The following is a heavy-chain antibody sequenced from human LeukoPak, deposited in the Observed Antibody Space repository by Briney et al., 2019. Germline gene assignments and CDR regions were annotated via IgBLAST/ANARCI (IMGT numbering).Heavy chain of an antibody. Sequence: SVNVSCKASGGTFSSYAISWVRQAPGQGLEWRGRIIPIFGTANYAQKFQGRVTITTDESTSTAYMELSSLRSEDTAVYYCARELGTMIVVVITQVGWFDPWGQGTLVTVSS. D-gene: IGHD3-22*01. CDR2: IIPIFGTA. CDR3: ARELGTMIVVVITQVGWFDP. V-gene: IGHV1-69*05. CDR1: GGTFSSYA. J-gene: IGHJ5*02.